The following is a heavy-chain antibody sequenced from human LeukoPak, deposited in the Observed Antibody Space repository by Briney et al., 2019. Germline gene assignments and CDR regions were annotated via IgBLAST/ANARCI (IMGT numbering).Heavy chain of an antibody. V-gene: IGHV4-4*09. CDR3: ARRWQDDSYSYFDY. Sequence: SETLSLTCTVSGGSISSYYWSWIRQPPGKGLEWIGCIYTSGSTNYNPSLKSRVTISVDTSKNRFSLKLSSVTAADTAVYYCARRWQDDSYSYFDYWGQGTLVTVSS. CDR2: IYTSGST. J-gene: IGHJ4*02. CDR1: GGSISSYY. D-gene: IGHD3-16*01.